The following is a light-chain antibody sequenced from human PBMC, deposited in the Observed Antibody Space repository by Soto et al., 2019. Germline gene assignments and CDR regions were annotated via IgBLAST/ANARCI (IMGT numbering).Light chain of an antibody. Sequence: EIVLTQSPGTLSLSPGERATLSCRASQSVISSYLAWYQQKPGQAPRLLIYGASSRATGIPDRFSGSGSGTYFTLTISRLEPEDVAVYYCQQYGSSPPLTFGGGTKLEIK. V-gene: IGKV3-20*01. CDR1: QSVISSY. CDR3: QQYGSSPPLT. J-gene: IGKJ4*01. CDR2: GAS.